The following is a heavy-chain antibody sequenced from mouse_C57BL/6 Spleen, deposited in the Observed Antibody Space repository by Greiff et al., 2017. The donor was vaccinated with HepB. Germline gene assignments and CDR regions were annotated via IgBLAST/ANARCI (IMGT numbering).Heavy chain of an antibody. D-gene: IGHD2-4*01. J-gene: IGHJ3*01. CDR3: ARDYDYDRAWFAY. Sequence: QVQLKESGAELAKPGASVKLSCKASGYTFTSYWMHWVKQRPGQGLEWIGYINPSSGYTKYNQKFKDKATLTADKSSSTAYMQLSSLTYEDSAVYYCARDYDYDRAWFAYWGQGTLVTVSA. CDR2: INPSSGYT. CDR1: GYTFTSYW. V-gene: IGHV1-7*01.